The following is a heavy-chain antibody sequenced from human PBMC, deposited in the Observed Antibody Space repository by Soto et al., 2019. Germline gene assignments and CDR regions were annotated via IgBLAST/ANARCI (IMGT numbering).Heavy chain of an antibody. CDR1: GGSISSYY. CDR3: ARDGRTYYDFWSGYYGGYHYYGMDV. V-gene: IGHV4-59*01. Sequence: SETLSLTCTVSGGSISSYYWSWIRQPPGKGLEWIGYIYYSGSTNYNPSLKSRVTISVDTSKNQFSLKLSSVTAADTAVYYCARDGRTYYDFWSGYYGGYHYYGMDVWGQGTTVTVSS. CDR2: IYYSGST. D-gene: IGHD3-3*01. J-gene: IGHJ6*02.